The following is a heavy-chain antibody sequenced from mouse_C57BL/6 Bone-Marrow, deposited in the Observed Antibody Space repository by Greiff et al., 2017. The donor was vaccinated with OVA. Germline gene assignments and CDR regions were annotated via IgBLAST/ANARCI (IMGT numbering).Heavy chain of an antibody. CDR2: IYPGDGDT. CDR3: ARLGGRFITTVVADY. J-gene: IGHJ2*01. CDR1: GYAFSSSW. V-gene: IGHV1-82*01. Sequence: VKLMESGPELVKPGASVKISCKASGYAFSSSWMNWVKQRPGKGLEWIGRIYPGDGDTNYNGKFKGKATLTADKSSSTAYMQLSSLTSEDAAVYFCARLGGRFITTVVADYWGQGTTLTVSA. D-gene: IGHD1-1*01.